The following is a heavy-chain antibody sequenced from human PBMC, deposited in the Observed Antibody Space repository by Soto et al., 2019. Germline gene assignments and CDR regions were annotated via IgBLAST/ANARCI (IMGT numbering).Heavy chain of an antibody. D-gene: IGHD3-22*01. CDR2: ISYDGSNK. Sequence: QVQLVESGGGVVQPGRSLRLSCAASGFTFSNYGMHWVRQAPGKGLEWVADISYDGSNKYYADSVKGRFTISRDNSKNSVDLQMNSMRVEDTAVYYCEKGGSGWYIPHWGQGTLVTVSS. CDR3: EKGGSGWYIPH. V-gene: IGHV3-30*18. CDR1: GFTFSNYG. J-gene: IGHJ4*02.